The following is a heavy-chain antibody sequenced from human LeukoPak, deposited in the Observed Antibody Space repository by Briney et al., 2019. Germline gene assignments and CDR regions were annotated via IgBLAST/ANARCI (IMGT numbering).Heavy chain of an antibody. J-gene: IGHJ3*02. CDR3: ATPYCSSLSCLDVFNI. CDR1: GISISDGRYY. D-gene: IGHD2-2*01. Sequence: SETLSLTCNVSGISISDGRYYWAWIRQRPGRGLEWIGYKYYSGSAKYNPSLKSRLTISIDTPENQFSLHLSSVTAADTAIYYCATPYCSSLSCLDVFNIWGQGSMVNVSS. CDR2: KYYSGSA. V-gene: IGHV4-31*03.